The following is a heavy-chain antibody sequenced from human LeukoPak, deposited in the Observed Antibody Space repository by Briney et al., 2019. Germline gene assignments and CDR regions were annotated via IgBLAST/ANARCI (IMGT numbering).Heavy chain of an antibody. Sequence: PSETLSLTCTVSGGSISSYYWSWIRQPPGKGLEWIGYIYYSGSTNYNPSLKSRVTMSVDTSKNQFSLKLSSVTAADTAVYYCARDDGLREVRYYYYYMDVWGKGTTVTVSS. D-gene: IGHD3-16*01. J-gene: IGHJ6*03. V-gene: IGHV4-59*12. CDR3: ARDDGLREVRYYYYYMDV. CDR1: GGSISSYY. CDR2: IYYSGST.